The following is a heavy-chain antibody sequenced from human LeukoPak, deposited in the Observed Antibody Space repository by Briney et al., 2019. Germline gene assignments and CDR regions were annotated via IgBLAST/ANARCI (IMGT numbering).Heavy chain of an antibody. J-gene: IGHJ4*02. CDR3: VRVRSSSWYDY. CDR1: GFTVSSHY. CDR2: ISSDGSTT. V-gene: IGHV3-74*01. Sequence: GGSLRLSCVASGFTVSSHYMSWVRQAPGKGLVWVSRISSDGSTTTYADSVKGRFTISRDNAKNTLYLQMNSLRVEDTAVYYCVRVRSSSWYDYWGQGALVTVSS. D-gene: IGHD6-13*01.